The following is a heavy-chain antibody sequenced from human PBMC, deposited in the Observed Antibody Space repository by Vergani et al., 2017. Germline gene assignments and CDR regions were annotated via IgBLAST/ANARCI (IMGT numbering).Heavy chain of an antibody. CDR3: ARHRGSGGFFPSSYFYGMDV. CDR2: IHHSGDT. J-gene: IGHJ6*02. CDR1: DSSIMTKPY. V-gene: IGHV4-38-2*01. D-gene: IGHD3-10*01. Sequence: QVQLQESGPGLVKPSETLTLTCDVSDSSIMTKPYWGWFRQSPGKGLEWIGCIHHSGDTHYNSSLKSRVSISIVSSSKFSLSLTSVTAADTAISYCARHRGSGGFFPSSYFYGMDVWGHGTTVTVSS.